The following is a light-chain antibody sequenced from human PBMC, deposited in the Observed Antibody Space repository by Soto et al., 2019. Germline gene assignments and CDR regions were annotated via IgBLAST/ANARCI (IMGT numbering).Light chain of an antibody. Sequence: QSERKEAPPGTAGPGQEVASSGPGSSSIIGNNYESWYQHLPGTAPKLLIYDNNKRPPAIPDRFSGSKSGTSATLGITGLQTGDYSDYYCGTWDSSLSAVVFAGGTDVTVL. CDR3: GTWDSSLSAVV. CDR2: DNN. V-gene: IGLV1-51*01. CDR1: SSIIGNNY. J-gene: IGLJ2*01.